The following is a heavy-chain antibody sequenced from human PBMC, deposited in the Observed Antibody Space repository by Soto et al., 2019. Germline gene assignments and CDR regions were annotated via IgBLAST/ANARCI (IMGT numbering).Heavy chain of an antibody. CDR2: MNPNSGNA. CDR3: ARGKRDLLVNWFDP. J-gene: IGHJ5*02. V-gene: IGHV1-8*01. D-gene: IGHD1-26*01. Sequence: QVQLVQSGAEVKKPGSSVKVSCKASGYTFTSYDINWVRQATGQGLEWMGWMNPNSGNAGYAQKFQGRVTMTRNTSISTAYMELSSLRSEDTAVYYCARGKRDLLVNWFDPWGQGTLVTVSS. CDR1: GYTFTSYD.